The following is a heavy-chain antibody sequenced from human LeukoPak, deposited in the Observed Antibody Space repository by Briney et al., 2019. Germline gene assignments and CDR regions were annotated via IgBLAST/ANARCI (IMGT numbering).Heavy chain of an antibody. V-gene: IGHV3-7*01. J-gene: IGHJ4*02. Sequence: GGSLRLSCAASHFTFTTYWMSWVRQAPGKGLEWVANIKPDGSETYYVDSVKGRFTISRDNAKNSLYLQMDSLRAEDTAMYYCAREFNSFLADCSGGQCLFMSWGQGILVTVSS. D-gene: IGHD2-15*01. CDR1: HFTFTTYW. CDR3: AREFNSFLADCSGGQCLFMS. CDR2: IKPDGSET.